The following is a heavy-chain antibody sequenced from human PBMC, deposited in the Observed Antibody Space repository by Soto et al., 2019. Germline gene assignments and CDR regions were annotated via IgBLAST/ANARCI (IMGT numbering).Heavy chain of an antibody. V-gene: IGHV3-30-3*01. CDR3: ARGVSSYYDFWSGNDRGGPKDY. Sequence: QVQLVDSGGGVVQPGRSLRLSCAASGFTFSSYAMHWVRQAPGKGLEWVAVISYDGSNKYYADNVRGRFTISRDNSKNTLYLQMNSLRAEDTAVYYCARGVSSYYDFWSGNDRGGPKDYRGQGALVTVSS. CDR1: GFTFSSYA. D-gene: IGHD3-3*01. CDR2: ISYDGSNK. J-gene: IGHJ4*02.